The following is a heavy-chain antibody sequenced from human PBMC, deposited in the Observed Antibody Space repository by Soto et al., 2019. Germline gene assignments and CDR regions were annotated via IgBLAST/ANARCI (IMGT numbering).Heavy chain of an antibody. J-gene: IGHJ6*02. V-gene: IGHV6-1*01. Sequence: PSQTLSLTCAISGDSVSSNSAAWNWIRQSPSRGLEWLGRTYYRSKWYNDYAVSVKSRITINPDTSKNQFSLQLNSVTPEDTAVYYCARDSSIAVAGTNEVEHYYCYYGMDVWGQGTTVTVSS. CDR1: GDSVSSNSAA. D-gene: IGHD6-19*01. CDR3: ARDSSIAVAGTNEVEHYYCYYGMDV. CDR2: TYYRSKWYN.